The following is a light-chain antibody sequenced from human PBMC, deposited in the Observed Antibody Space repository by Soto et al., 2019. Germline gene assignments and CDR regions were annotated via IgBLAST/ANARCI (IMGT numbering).Light chain of an antibody. Sequence: QTVVTQEPSFSVSPGGTVTLTCGLSSGSVSTSYYPSWYQQTPGQAPRTLIYSTNTRSSGVPDRFSGSILGNKAALTITGARAEYYSAYYCVLYMGSGTWVFGGGTKLTVL. CDR1: SGSVSTSYY. CDR2: STN. V-gene: IGLV8-61*01. J-gene: IGLJ3*02. CDR3: VLYMGSGTWV.